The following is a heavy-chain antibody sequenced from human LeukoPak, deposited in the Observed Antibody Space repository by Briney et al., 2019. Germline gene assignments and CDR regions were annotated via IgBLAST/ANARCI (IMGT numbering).Heavy chain of an antibody. J-gene: IGHJ6*02. Sequence: PWDTLSITCTVTGDSINSDYWSWIRNPAGEGLEWIGTIYTSGRTNSNPSLKSRVTMSVDTPKNQFSLKLSSVTAGDTAVYYCARVGIGAAANYGMDVWGQGTTVTVSS. CDR2: IYTSGRT. V-gene: IGHV4-4*07. D-gene: IGHD6-13*01. CDR3: ARVGIGAAANYGMDV. CDR1: GDSINSDY.